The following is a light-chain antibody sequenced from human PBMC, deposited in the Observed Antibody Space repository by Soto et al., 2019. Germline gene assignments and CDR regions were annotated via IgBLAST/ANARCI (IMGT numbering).Light chain of an antibody. CDR2: GNN. CDR3: QSYDSSLSGGVL. V-gene: IGLV1-40*01. J-gene: IGLJ2*01. CDR1: SSNIGAGYD. Sequence: QSVLTQPPSMSGAPGQRVTISCTGSSSNIGAGYDVHWYQHLPGTAPKPRLFGNNHRPSGVPDRFSGSESGTSASLAITGLQAEDEAYYYCQSYDSSLSGGVLFGGGTKVTVL.